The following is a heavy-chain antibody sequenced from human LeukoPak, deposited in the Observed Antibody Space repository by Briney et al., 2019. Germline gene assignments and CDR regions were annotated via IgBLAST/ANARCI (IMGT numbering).Heavy chain of an antibody. CDR2: ISYSGNT. V-gene: IGHV4-39*01. Sequence: SETLSLTCTVSGGSIISSDYHWGWVRQPPGKGLEWIGTISYSGNTDYNPSLRSRVTISVDTSNNQFSPRLGSVTAADTAVYHCARHCCSGPAKRVFDIWGQGTMVTVSS. D-gene: IGHD2-15*01. J-gene: IGHJ3*02. CDR1: GGSIISSDYH. CDR3: ARHCCSGPAKRVFDI.